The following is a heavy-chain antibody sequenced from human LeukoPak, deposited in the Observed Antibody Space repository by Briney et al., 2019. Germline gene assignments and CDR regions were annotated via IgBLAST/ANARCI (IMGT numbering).Heavy chain of an antibody. Sequence: ASVKVSCKASGYTFTDSYIHWVRPAPGQGLEWIGWINPNSGTNYAQKFQGRVTMTRDTSISTAYMELGRLRSDDTAVYYCARSSSWYFDYWGQGTLVTVSS. CDR2: INPNSGT. J-gene: IGHJ4*02. V-gene: IGHV1-2*02. D-gene: IGHD6-13*01. CDR1: GYTFTDSY. CDR3: ARSSSWYFDY.